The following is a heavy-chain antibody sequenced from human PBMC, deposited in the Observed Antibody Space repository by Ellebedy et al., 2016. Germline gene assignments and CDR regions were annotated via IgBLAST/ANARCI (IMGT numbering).Heavy chain of an antibody. CDR3: ATLTIPGGSDY. V-gene: IGHV4-61*09. CDR1: GGSINSGAYY. D-gene: IGHD3-16*01. CDR2: ISTSGNT. J-gene: IGHJ4*02. Sequence: SETLSLXXTVSGGSINSGAYYWSWIRQPSGKGPVWLGHISTSGNTIYNPSLRSRVTMSVDTSKNHFSLELTSVTVADTAVYYCATLTIPGGSDYWGQGALVTVSS.